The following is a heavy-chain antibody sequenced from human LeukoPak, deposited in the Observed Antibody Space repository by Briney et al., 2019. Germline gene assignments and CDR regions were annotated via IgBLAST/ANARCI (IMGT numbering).Heavy chain of an antibody. CDR2: IWYDGSDK. Sequence: GGSLRLSCVASGFTFRSYGMHWVRQAPGKGLEWVAIIWYDGSDKYYADSVKGRFTISRDNSRNTLYLQMNSLRAEDTAVYYCARALDYWGQGTLVTVSS. V-gene: IGHV3-33*01. CDR1: GFTFRSYG. J-gene: IGHJ4*02. CDR3: ARALDY.